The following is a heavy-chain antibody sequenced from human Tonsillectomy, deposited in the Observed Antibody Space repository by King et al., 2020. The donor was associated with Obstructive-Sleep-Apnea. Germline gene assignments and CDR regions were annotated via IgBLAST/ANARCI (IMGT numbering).Heavy chain of an antibody. D-gene: IGHD5-18*01. V-gene: IGHV1-18*04. CDR2: ISAYNGNT. J-gene: IGHJ3*02. Sequence: VQLVESGAEVKKPGASVKVSCKASGYTFTSYGISWVRQAPGQGLEWMGWISAYNGNTDYAQKLQGRVTMTTDTSTSTAYMELRSLRSDDTAVYYCARDGIQLWLFGRGRNDAFDIWGQGTMVTVSS. CDR3: ARDGIQLWLFGRGRNDAFDI. CDR1: GYTFTSYG.